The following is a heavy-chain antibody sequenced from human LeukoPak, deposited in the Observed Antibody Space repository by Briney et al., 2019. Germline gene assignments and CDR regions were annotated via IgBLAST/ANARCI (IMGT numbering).Heavy chain of an antibody. J-gene: IGHJ5*02. Sequence: GGSLRLSCAASGFTFSSYAMSWVRQAPGKGLEWVSAISGSGGSTYYADSVKGRFTISRDNSKNTLYLQMHTLRAEHPAVYYCANTFEYSSSSLEYHWFDPWGQGTLVPVPS. V-gene: IGHV3-23*01. CDR2: ISGSGGST. CDR3: ANTFEYSSSSLEYHWFDP. D-gene: IGHD6-6*01. CDR1: GFTFSSYA.